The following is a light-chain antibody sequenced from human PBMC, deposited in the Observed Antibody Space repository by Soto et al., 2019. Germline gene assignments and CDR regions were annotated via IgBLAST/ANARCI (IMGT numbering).Light chain of an antibody. CDR2: DAS. CDR3: QQRSNWPLVT. Sequence: EIVLTQSPATLSLSPGERATLSCRASQSVSSYLAWYQQKPGQAPMLLIYDASNRATGIPARFSCSGSGTDFTLTISSLEPEDFAVYYCQQRSNWPLVTFGQGTRLEIK. V-gene: IGKV3-11*01. J-gene: IGKJ5*01. CDR1: QSVSSY.